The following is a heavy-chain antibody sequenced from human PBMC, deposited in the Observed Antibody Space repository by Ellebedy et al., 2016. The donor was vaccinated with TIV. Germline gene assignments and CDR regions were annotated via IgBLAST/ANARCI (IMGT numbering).Heavy chain of an antibody. J-gene: IGHJ4*02. CDR3: AGDLDV. Sequence: PGGSLRLSCAASRVTFRSYWMHWVRQAPGEGLVWVARINNDGSSTNYADSVKGRFTISRDNAESILYLQMNSLRVEDTAMEYCAGDLDVWGQGILVTVSS. V-gene: IGHV3-74*01. CDR2: INNDGSST. D-gene: IGHD3-3*01. CDR1: RVTFRSYW.